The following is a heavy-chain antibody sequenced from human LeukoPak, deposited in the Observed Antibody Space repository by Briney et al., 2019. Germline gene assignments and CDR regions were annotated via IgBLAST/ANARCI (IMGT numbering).Heavy chain of an antibody. Sequence: SQTLSLTCTLSGGSISSYYWGWIRQPPGEGLEWIGYIYYSGSTNYNPSLKSRVTLSVDTSKNQFSLKLSSVTAADTAVYYCARANSGGQLVDYWGQGTLVTVSS. V-gene: IGHV4-59*01. CDR3: ARANSGGQLVDY. J-gene: IGHJ4*02. D-gene: IGHD7-27*01. CDR2: IYYSGST. CDR1: GGSISSYY.